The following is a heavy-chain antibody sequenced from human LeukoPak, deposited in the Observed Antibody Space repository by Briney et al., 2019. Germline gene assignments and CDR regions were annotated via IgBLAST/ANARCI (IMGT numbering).Heavy chain of an antibody. J-gene: IGHJ4*02. D-gene: IGHD2-2*01. V-gene: IGHV3-7*05. CDR1: GFTVSSYW. Sequence: PGGSLRLSCAASGFTVSSYWMSWVRQAPGKGLEWVANIKQDGSDKYYVDSVKGRLTISRDNSKNSLYLQMNSLRAEDTAVYYCARTQCISTRCSHYFDYWGQGTLVTVSS. CDR2: IKQDGSDK. CDR3: ARTQCISTRCSHYFDY.